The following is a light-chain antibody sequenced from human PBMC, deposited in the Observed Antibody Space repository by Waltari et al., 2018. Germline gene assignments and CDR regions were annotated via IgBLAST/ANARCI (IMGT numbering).Light chain of an antibody. J-gene: IGKJ2*01. V-gene: IGKV3-15*01. CDR2: GAS. CDR1: QSVSSD. Sequence: DIVMTQSPATLSVSPGERATLSCRASQSVSSDLAWYQQTPGQAPSLLIYGASTRVTGIPARFSGSGSVTEFTLTISSLQSEDFAVYYCQQYNKWPPYTFGQGTKLEIK. CDR3: QQYNKWPPYT.